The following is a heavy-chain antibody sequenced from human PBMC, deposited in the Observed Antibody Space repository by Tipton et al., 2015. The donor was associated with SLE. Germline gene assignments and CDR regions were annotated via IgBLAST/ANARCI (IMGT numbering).Heavy chain of an antibody. CDR2: IYYSGST. Sequence: TLSLTCTVSGGSISSYYWSWIRQPPGKGLEWIGYIYYSGSTNYNPSLKSRVTISVDTSKNQFSLKLSSVTAADTAVYYCARTYSGYDTAGYWGQGTLVTVSS. CDR1: GGSISSYY. V-gene: IGHV4-59*12. D-gene: IGHD5-12*01. CDR3: ARTYSGYDTAGY. J-gene: IGHJ4*02.